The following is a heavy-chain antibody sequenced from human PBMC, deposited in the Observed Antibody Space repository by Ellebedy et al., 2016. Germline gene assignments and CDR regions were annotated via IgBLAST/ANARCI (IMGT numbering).Heavy chain of an antibody. D-gene: IGHD3-10*01. J-gene: IGHJ4*02. V-gene: IGHV3-30*18. CDR2: ISSDGGTQ. CDR1: GFSFRSYG. CDR3: AKSHGVWSFRDGSGSSFDY. Sequence: GESLKISCEASGFSFRSYGMHWVRQAPGKGLEWVAIISSDGGTQYYADSVKGRFTISRDNAKNSLYLQMNSLRAEDTALYYGAKSHGVWSFRDGSGSSFDYWGQGTLVTVSS.